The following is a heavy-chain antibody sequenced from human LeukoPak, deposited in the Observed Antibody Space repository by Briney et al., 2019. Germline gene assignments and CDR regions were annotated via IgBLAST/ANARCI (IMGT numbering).Heavy chain of an antibody. D-gene: IGHD3-22*01. CDR1: GGSISSGSYY. CDR2: IYTSGST. CDR3: ARAARYYHYFDY. J-gene: IGHJ4*02. Sequence: PSQTLSLTCTVSGGSISSGSYYWSWIRQPAGKGLEWIGRIYTSGSTNYNPSLKSRVTVSVDTSKNQVFMNLTSVTAADTATYYCARAARYYHYFDYWAREPWSPSPQ. V-gene: IGHV4-61*02.